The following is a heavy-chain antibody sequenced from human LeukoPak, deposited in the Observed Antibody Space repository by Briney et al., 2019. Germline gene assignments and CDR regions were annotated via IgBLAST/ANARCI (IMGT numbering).Heavy chain of an antibody. CDR1: GFTFDDYA. Sequence: PGRSLRLSCVASGFTFDDYAMHWVRQAPGKGLEWVSGISWNSGSVGYADSGKGRFTISRDNSRNMLYLQMNSLRAEDTAVYYCARDRDSGDYTAAPGDYWGQGTLVTVSS. V-gene: IGHV3-9*01. CDR3: ARDRDSGDYTAAPGDY. D-gene: IGHD4-17*01. J-gene: IGHJ4*02. CDR2: ISWNSGSV.